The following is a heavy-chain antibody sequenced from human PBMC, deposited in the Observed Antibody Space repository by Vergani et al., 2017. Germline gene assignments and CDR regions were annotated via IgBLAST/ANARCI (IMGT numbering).Heavy chain of an antibody. J-gene: IGHJ4*02. V-gene: IGHV3-23*01. D-gene: IGHD6-6*01. CDR2: ISGSGGST. CDR3: AKDRLGGVKSSSSGVYFDY. CDR1: GFTFSSYA. Sequence: EVQLLESGGGLVQPGGSLRLSCAASGFTFSSYAMSWVRQAPGKGLEWVSAISGSGGSTYYADSGKGRFTIARDNSKNTLYLQMNSLRAEDTAVYYCAKDRLGGVKSSSSGVYFDYWGQGTLVTVSS.